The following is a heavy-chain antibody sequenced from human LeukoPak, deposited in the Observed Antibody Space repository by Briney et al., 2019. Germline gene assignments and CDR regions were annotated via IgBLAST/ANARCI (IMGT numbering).Heavy chain of an antibody. V-gene: IGHV1-69*01. CDR1: GGTFSSYA. J-gene: IGHJ4*02. CDR2: IIPIFGTA. CDR3: ARVPSGYDSPHYFDY. Sequence: GSSVKVSCKASGGTFSSYAISWVRQAPGQGLEWMGGIIPIFGTANYAQKFQGRVTITADESTSTAYMELSSLRSEDTAVYYCARVPSGYDSPHYFDYWGQGTLVTVSS. D-gene: IGHD5-12*01.